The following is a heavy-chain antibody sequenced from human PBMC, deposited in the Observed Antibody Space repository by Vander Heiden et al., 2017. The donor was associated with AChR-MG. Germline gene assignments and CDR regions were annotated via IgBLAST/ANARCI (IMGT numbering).Heavy chain of an antibody. CDR1: GFTFDEYA. J-gene: IGHJ6*02. CDR3: AKDTGYCSSTSCYGSGYYYYGMDV. Sequence: EVQLVESGGGLVQPGRFLRLSCAASGFTFDEYAMHWVRAAPGKGLEWVSVISWNSGSIGYADSVKGRFTISRDNAKNSLYLQMNSLRAEDTALYYCAKDTGYCSSTSCYGSGYYYYGMDVWGQGTTVTVSS. CDR2: ISWNSGSI. V-gene: IGHV3-9*01. D-gene: IGHD2-2*03.